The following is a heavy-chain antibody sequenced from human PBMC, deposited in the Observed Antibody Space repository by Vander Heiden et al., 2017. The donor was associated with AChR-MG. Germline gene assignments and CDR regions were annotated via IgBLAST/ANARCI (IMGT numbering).Heavy chain of an antibody. J-gene: IGHJ5*02. V-gene: IGHV3-48*01. Sequence: EVRLVQSGGGLIQPGGSPRLSCAASGGSISRYSMNWVRQAPGKGLEWISFISVGGDATFYADSVKGRFTVSRDNAKDSVYLQMNNVRVDDTAVYYCATLVVVAPNWFDPWGQGTQVTVST. D-gene: IGHD3-22*01. CDR3: ATLVVVAPNWFDP. CDR1: GGSISRYS. CDR2: ISVGGDAT.